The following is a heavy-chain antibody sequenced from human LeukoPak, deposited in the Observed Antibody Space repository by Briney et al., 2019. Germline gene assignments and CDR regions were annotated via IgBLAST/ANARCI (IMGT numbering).Heavy chain of an antibody. Sequence: GGSLRLSCAASGFTFSSYTMNWVRQAPGKGLEWVSYISSTSSTIYYADSVKGRFTISRDNAKNSLYLQMNSLRAEDTALYYCARDSGSRGWFDPWGQGTLVTVST. J-gene: IGHJ5*02. CDR2: ISSTSSTI. D-gene: IGHD1-26*01. CDR1: GFTFSSYT. CDR3: ARDSGSRGWFDP. V-gene: IGHV3-48*01.